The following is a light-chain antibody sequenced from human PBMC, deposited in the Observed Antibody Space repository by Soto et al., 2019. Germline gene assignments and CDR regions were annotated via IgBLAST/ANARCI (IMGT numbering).Light chain of an antibody. J-gene: IGKJ1*01. CDR1: QSIGNR. CDR3: QQYNTYSPWA. V-gene: IGKV1-5*01. Sequence: DIQLTQSPSFLSASVGDRVTFTCRASQSIGNRLAWYQQKPGKAPKFLIYDASSLQSGVPLRFSGSGSGTEFTLTISSLQPDDFATYYCQQYNTYSPWAFDQGTKVDIK. CDR2: DAS.